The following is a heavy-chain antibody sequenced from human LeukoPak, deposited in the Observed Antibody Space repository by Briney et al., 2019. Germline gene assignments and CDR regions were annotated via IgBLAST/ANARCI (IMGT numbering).Heavy chain of an antibody. CDR3: ARDLSYGDYVDY. J-gene: IGHJ4*02. D-gene: IGHD4-17*01. CDR2: ISSSSSFI. CDR1: GFTFSSYS. Sequence: GGSLRLSCAASGFTFSSYSMNWVRQAPGKGLEWVSSISSSSSFIYYADSVKGRFTISRDNAKNSLYLQMNSLRAEDTAVYYCARDLSYGDYVDYWGQGTLVTVSS. V-gene: IGHV3-21*01.